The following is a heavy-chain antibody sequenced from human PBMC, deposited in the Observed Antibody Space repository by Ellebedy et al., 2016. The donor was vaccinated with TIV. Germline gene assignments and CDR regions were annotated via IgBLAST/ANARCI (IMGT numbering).Heavy chain of an antibody. CDR1: GFTFSNAW. Sequence: GESLKISCAASGFTFSNAWMSWVRQAPGKGLEWVANIKQDGSEKYYVDSVKGRFTISRDNAKNSLYLQMNSLRAEDTAVYFCARGPVQFYYGSGIYYFDYWGQGTLVTVSS. J-gene: IGHJ4*02. CDR2: IKQDGSEK. V-gene: IGHV3-7*01. CDR3: ARGPVQFYYGSGIYYFDY. D-gene: IGHD3-10*01.